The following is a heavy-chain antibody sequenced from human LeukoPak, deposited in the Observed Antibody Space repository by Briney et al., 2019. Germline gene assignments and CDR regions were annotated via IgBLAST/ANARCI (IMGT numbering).Heavy chain of an antibody. J-gene: IGHJ5*02. CDR3: ARGPSPYHSSGHNWFDP. CDR1: GFTFSSYN. D-gene: IGHD3-22*01. Sequence: KPGGSLRLSCAASGFTFSSYNMNWVRQAPGKGLEWVSSISSSSIFIYYADSVKGRFTISTDNAKNSLYLHMNSLRAEDTAVYYCARGPSPYHSSGHNWFDPWGQGALVTVSS. V-gene: IGHV3-21*01. CDR2: ISSSSIFI.